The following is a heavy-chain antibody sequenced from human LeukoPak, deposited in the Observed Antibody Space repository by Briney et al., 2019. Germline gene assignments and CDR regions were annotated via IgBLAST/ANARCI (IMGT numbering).Heavy chain of an antibody. J-gene: IGHJ6*04. CDR1: GFTFSSYW. D-gene: IGHD3-16*01. CDR2: INSDGSST. V-gene: IGHV3-74*01. Sequence: PGGSLRLSCAASGFTFSSYWMHWVRQAPGKGLVWVSRINSDGSSTSYADSVKGRFTISRDNAKNTLYLQMNSLRAEDAAVYYCARQGGGDPRYYYYYGMDVWGKGTTVTVSS. CDR3: ARQGGGDPRYYYYYGMDV.